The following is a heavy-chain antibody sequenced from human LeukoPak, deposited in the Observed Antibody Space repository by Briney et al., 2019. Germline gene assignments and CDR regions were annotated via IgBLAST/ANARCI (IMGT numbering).Heavy chain of an antibody. V-gene: IGHV3-21*01. J-gene: IGHJ4*02. CDR1: GFTFSSYS. CDR2: ISSSSSYI. CDR3: ASQFWWAAVPGTLDY. Sequence: GGSLRLSCAASGFTFSSYSMNWVRQAPGKGLEWVSSISSSSSYIYYADSVKGRFTISRDNAKNSLYLQMNSLRAEDTAVYYCASQFWWAAVPGTLDYWGQGTLATVSS. D-gene: IGHD6-19*01.